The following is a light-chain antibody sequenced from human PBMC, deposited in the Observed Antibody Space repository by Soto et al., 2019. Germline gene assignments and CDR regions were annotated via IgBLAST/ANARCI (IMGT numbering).Light chain of an antibody. J-gene: IGKJ4*01. CDR3: QQSYSTPLT. Sequence: DIQMTQSPSSLSASVGDRVIITCRASQSISSYLNWYQQKPGKAPKLLIYDASNLQSGVSSRFSGSGSGTDFTLTICSLQPEDFATYYCQQSYSTPLTFGGGTKVEIK. CDR1: QSISSY. V-gene: IGKV1-39*01. CDR2: DAS.